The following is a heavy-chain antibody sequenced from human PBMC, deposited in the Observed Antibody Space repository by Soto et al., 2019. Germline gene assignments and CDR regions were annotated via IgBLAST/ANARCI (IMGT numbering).Heavy chain of an antibody. J-gene: IGHJ5*02. CDR2: ISLYSDGT. CDR1: GYTSSNYG. CDR3: ARVVPGAEAWFGP. D-gene: IGHD2-2*01. Sequence: ASVKVSCKTSGYTSSNYGITWVRQAPGQPLEWLGWISLYSDGTNYAQKFLGRVSMTTDTSTTTAYMELRSLRSDDTAVYYCARVVPGAEAWFGPWGQGTLVTVSS. V-gene: IGHV1-18*01.